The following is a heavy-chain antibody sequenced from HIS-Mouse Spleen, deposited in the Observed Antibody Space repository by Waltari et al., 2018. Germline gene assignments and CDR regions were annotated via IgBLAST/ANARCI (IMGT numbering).Heavy chain of an antibody. CDR1: GGSISSSSYY. V-gene: IGHV4-39*07. J-gene: IGHJ4*02. D-gene: IGHD6-13*01. Sequence: QLQLQESGPGLVKPSETLSLTCTVSGGSISSSSYYWGWIRQPPGKGLEWIGSIDYSGSTYYNPCRKSRVTIAVDTSKNQFSLKLSSVTAADTAVYYCARLAAAGTYWGQGTLVTVSS. CDR2: IDYSGST. CDR3: ARLAAAGTY.